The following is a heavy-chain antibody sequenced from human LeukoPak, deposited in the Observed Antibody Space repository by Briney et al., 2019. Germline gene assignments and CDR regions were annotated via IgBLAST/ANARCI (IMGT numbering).Heavy chain of an antibody. D-gene: IGHD4-17*01. CDR3: AKDRGYGDYGWYFDL. CDR2: ISGSGGST. Sequence: GGSLRLSCAASGFTFSSYWMSWVRQAPGKGLEWVPAISGSGGSTYYADSVKGRFTISRDNSKNTLYLQMNSLRAEDTAVYYCAKDRGYGDYGWYFDLWGRGTLVTVSS. J-gene: IGHJ2*01. V-gene: IGHV3-23*01. CDR1: GFTFSSYW.